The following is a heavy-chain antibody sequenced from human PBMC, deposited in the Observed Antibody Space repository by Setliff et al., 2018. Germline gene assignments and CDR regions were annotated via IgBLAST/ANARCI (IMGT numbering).Heavy chain of an antibody. J-gene: IGHJ4*02. Sequence: ASVKVSCKVSGDTFNTYTLSWVRQAPGQGLEWMGGIIPLLETVKYAQKFQGRLTITADKSTSTGYMELSSLTSEDTAMYYCARVESMVRGKNILRHFDYWGQGIQVTVSS. CDR1: GDTFNTYT. V-gene: IGHV1-69*06. D-gene: IGHD3-10*01. CDR3: ARVESMVRGKNILRHFDY. CDR2: IIPLLETV.